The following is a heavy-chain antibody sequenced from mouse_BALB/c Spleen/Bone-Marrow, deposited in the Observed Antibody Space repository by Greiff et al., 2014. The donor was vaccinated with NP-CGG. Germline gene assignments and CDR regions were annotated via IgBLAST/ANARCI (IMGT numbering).Heavy chain of an antibody. J-gene: IGHJ3*01. CDR3: ARMHYYGYVAY. CDR1: GFDFSRYW. D-gene: IGHD1-2*01. Sequence: EVQLQQSGGGLVQPGGSLKLSCAASGFDFSRYWMSWVRQAPGKGLEWIGEINPDSSTINYTPSLKDKFIISRDNAKNTLDLQMSKVRSEDTALYYCARMHYYGYVAYWGQGTLVTVFA. CDR2: INPDSSTI. V-gene: IGHV4-1*02.